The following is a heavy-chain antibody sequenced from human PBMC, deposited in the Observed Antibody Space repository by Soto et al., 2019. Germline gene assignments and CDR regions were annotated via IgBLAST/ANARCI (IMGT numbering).Heavy chain of an antibody. CDR1: GFTFGSYE. Sequence: EVQLVESGGGLVQPGGSLRLSCAASGFTFGSYEMNWVRQASGKGLEWVGRIRSKANSYATAYAASVKGRFTISRDDSKNTAYLQMNSLKTEDTAVYYCTRLPGGYWGQGTLVTVSS. V-gene: IGHV3-73*01. CDR3: TRLPGGY. CDR2: IRSKANSYAT. D-gene: IGHD3-10*01. J-gene: IGHJ4*02.